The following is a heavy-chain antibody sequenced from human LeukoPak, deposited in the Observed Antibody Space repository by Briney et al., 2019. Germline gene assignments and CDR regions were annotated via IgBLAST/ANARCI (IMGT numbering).Heavy chain of an antibody. CDR1: GFTFRYYW. J-gene: IGHJ4*02. Sequence: PGGSLRLSCAASGFTFRYYWMAWVRQAPGKGLEWVANIKRDASEKYYVDSVRGRFTITRDNAKSSVYLQMNSLRAEDTALYYCARDTGDNFDYGGRGTLVTVFS. CDR3: ARDTGDNFDY. CDR2: IKRDASEK. D-gene: IGHD2-21*02. V-gene: IGHV3-7*01.